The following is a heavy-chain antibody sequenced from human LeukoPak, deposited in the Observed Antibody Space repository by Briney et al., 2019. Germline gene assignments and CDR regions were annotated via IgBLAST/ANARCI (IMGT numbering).Heavy chain of an antibody. CDR3: AKEKSYGDYYYYGMDV. Sequence: GGSLRLSCAASGFTFSSYSMNWVRQAPGKGLEWVSYISSSSSTIYDADSVKGRFTISRDNSKNTLYLQMNSLRAEDTAVYYCAKEKSYGDYYYYGMDVWGQGTTVTVSS. D-gene: IGHD1-26*01. CDR1: GFTFSSYS. J-gene: IGHJ6*02. CDR2: ISSSSSTI. V-gene: IGHV3-48*01.